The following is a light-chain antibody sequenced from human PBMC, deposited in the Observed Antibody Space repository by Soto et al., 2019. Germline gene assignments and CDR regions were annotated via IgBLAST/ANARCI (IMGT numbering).Light chain of an antibody. CDR1: SSDVGNYNH. Sequence: QSALTQPASVSGSPGQSVTIFCIGTSSDVGNYNHVSWYQQHPGKAPKLMIYEATQRPSGVSNRFSASKSGNTASLTISGLQAEDESDYYCCSYAGSQTWVFGGGTKVTVL. V-gene: IGLV2-23*01. CDR2: EAT. J-gene: IGLJ3*02. CDR3: CSYAGSQTWV.